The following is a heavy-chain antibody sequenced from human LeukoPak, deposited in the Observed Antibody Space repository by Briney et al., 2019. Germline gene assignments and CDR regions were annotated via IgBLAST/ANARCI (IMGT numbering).Heavy chain of an antibody. J-gene: IGHJ3*02. Sequence: ASVTVSCTASGYTFTSYGISWVRQAPGQGLEWMGWISAYNGNTNYAQKLQGRVTMTTDTSTSTAYMELRSLRSDDTAVYYCARVRSSWYSELAFDIWGQGTMVTVSS. CDR2: ISAYNGNT. CDR3: ARVRSSWYSELAFDI. V-gene: IGHV1-18*01. CDR1: GYTFTSYG. D-gene: IGHD6-13*01.